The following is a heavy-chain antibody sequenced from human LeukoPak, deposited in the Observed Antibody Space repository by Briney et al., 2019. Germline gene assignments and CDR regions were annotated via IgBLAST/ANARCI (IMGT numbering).Heavy chain of an antibody. J-gene: IGHJ4*02. D-gene: IGHD6-13*01. CDR2: INPNSGGT. Sequence: ASVKVSCKASGYTFTGYYMHWVRQAPGQGLEWMGWINPNSGGTNYAQKFQGRVTMTRDTSISTAYMELSRLRSDDTAVYYCARAPRRAGGAAAGFDYWGQGTLVTVSS. CDR3: ARAPRRAGGAAAGFDY. CDR1: GYTFTGYY. V-gene: IGHV1-2*02.